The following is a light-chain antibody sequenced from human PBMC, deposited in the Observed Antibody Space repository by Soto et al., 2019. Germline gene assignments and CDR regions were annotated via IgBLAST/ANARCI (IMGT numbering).Light chain of an antibody. J-gene: IGKJ2*01. V-gene: IGKV1-12*01. CDR1: QDISSW. CDR2: SAS. CDR3: QQANSFPYT. Sequence: DTQMTQSPSYVSAYVGDRVTITCRARQDISSWLAWDQQKPGKAPKLLFYSASSVQSGVPSRFSGSGSGTDFTLTISSLQPEDFATYDCQQANSFPYTFGQGTNLEI.